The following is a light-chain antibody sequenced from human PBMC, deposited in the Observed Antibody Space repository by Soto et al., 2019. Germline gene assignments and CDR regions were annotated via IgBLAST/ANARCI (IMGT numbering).Light chain of an antibody. CDR2: GAS. V-gene: IGKV3-15*01. CDR1: QTVSST. J-gene: IGKJ2*01. Sequence: EIVMTQSPATLSVSPGARATLSCRASQTVSSTLAWYQQKPGQAPRLLIHGASTRATGVPARFSGSGSGTEFTLTITSLQSEDFAVYYCQQYHNWPPQYTFGQGTKLQIK. CDR3: QQYHNWPPQYT.